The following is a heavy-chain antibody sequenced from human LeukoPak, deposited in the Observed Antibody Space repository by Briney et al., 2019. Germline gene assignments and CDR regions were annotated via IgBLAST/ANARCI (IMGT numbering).Heavy chain of an antibody. CDR3: ATIGYCGSTSCYAFYI. V-gene: IGHV4-34*01. CDR1: GGSFSDYY. D-gene: IGHD2-2*01. J-gene: IGHJ3*02. Sequence: SETLSLTCAVYGGSFSDYYWSWIRQPPGKGLEWIGEINHSGNTNYNPSLKSRVTISVDTSKNQFSLKLSSVTAADTAVYFCATIGYCGSTSCYAFYIWGQGTMVTVSS. CDR2: INHSGNT.